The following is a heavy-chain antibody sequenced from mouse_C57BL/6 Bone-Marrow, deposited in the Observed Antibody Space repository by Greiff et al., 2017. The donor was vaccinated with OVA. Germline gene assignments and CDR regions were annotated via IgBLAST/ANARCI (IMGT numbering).Heavy chain of an antibody. CDR2: ISSGGSYT. J-gene: IGHJ2*01. CDR3: ARHPLDGYYFDY. Sequence: EVHLVESGGDLVKPGGSLKLSCAASGFTFSSYGMSWVRQTPDKRLEWVATISSGGSYTYYPDSVKGRFTISRDNAKNTLYLQMSSLKSEDTAMYYCARHPLDGYYFDYWGQGTTLTVSS. CDR1: GFTFSSYG. V-gene: IGHV5-6*01. D-gene: IGHD2-3*01.